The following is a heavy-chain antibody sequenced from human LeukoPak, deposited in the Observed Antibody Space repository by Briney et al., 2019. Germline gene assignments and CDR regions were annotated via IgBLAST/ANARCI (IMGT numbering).Heavy chain of an antibody. Sequence: PGGSLRLSCAASGFTFSTYAMHWVRQAPGKGLEWVAVISYHGRDQYYADSVKGRFTISRDNSKNTLYLQMSSLRAEDTAVYYCAKPPSTSSWYVAFDIWGQGTVVTVSS. CDR3: AKPPSTSSWYVAFDI. CDR1: GFTFSTYA. V-gene: IGHV3-30*18. D-gene: IGHD6-13*01. CDR2: ISYHGRDQ. J-gene: IGHJ3*02.